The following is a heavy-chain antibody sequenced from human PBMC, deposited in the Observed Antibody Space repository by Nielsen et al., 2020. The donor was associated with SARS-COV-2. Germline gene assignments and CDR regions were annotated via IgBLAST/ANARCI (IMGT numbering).Heavy chain of an antibody. CDR3: ASLSGYSGYDSDY. D-gene: IGHD5-12*01. V-gene: IGHV1-58*01. CDR2: IVVGSGNT. Sequence: SVKVSCKASGFTFTSSAVQWVRQARGQRLEWIGWIVVGSGNTNYAQKFQGRVTITADESTSTAYMELSSLRSEDTAVYYCASLSGYSGYDSDYWGQGTLVTVSS. J-gene: IGHJ4*02. CDR1: GFTFTSSA.